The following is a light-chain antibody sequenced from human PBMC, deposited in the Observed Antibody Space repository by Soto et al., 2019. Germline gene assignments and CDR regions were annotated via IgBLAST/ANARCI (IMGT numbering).Light chain of an antibody. CDR1: CSDIGGYNF. CDR3: SSYTSSSTPYV. Sequence: QSVLTQPASVSGSPGQSITISCTGTCSDIGGYNFVSWYQQHPDKGPKLMIYDVSNRPSGVSNRFSGSKSGNTASLTISGLQAEDEADYYCSSYTSSSTPYVFGTGTKVTVL. V-gene: IGLV2-14*03. J-gene: IGLJ1*01. CDR2: DVS.